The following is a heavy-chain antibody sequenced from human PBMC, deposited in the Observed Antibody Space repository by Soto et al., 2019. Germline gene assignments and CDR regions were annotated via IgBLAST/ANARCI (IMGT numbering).Heavy chain of an antibody. CDR2: IKQDGSEK. Sequence: PGGSLRLSCAASGFTFGSYWISWVRQAQGKELEWVANIKQDGSEKYYVDSVKGRFTISRDNAKNPLYLQMNSVRAEDTAVYYCARIEERGYGHYAFDYWGQGTLVTVSS. D-gene: IGHD1-1*01. CDR3: ARIEERGYGHYAFDY. V-gene: IGHV3-7*03. J-gene: IGHJ4*02. CDR1: GFTFGSYW.